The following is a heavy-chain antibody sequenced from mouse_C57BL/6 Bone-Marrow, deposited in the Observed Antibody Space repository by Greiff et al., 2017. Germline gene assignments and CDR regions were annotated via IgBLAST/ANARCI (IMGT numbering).Heavy chain of an antibody. CDR1: GYTFTSYW. V-gene: IGHV1-69*01. CDR2: IDPSDSYT. Sequence: QVQLQQPGAELVMPGASVKLSCKASGYTFTSYWMHWVKQRPGQGLEWIGEIDPSDSYTNYNQKFKGKSTLTVDKSSSTAYMQLSSLTSEDSAVYYCASNDYDGFAYWGQGTLVTGSA. D-gene: IGHD2-4*01. J-gene: IGHJ3*01. CDR3: ASNDYDGFAY.